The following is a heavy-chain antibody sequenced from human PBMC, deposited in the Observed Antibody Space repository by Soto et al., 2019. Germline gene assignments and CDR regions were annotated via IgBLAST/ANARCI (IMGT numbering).Heavy chain of an antibody. V-gene: IGHV3-23*01. J-gene: IGHJ4*02. CDR2: LSANGVST. Sequence: PGGSLRLSCAASGFTFSSYGMHWVRQAPGKGLEWVSALSANGVSTYYADSVKGRFTISRDNSRNTLYLQMNSLRAEDTAVYYCAKVDYYDSSGYFLDYWGQGTLVTVSS. D-gene: IGHD3-22*01. CDR1: GFTFSSYG. CDR3: AKVDYYDSSGYFLDY.